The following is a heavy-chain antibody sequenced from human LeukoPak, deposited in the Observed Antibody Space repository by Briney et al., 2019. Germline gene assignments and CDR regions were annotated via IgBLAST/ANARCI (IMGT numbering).Heavy chain of an antibody. CDR1: GGTFSSYA. Sequence: SVKVSCKAPGGTFSSYAISWVRRAPGQGLEWMGGIIPIFGTANYAQKFQGRVTITTDESTSTAYMELSSLRSEDTAVYYCARVGYSSSSPPNYYYYYMDVWGKGTTVTVSS. D-gene: IGHD6-6*01. CDR3: ARVGYSSSSPPNYYYYYMDV. J-gene: IGHJ6*03. V-gene: IGHV1-69*05. CDR2: IIPIFGTA.